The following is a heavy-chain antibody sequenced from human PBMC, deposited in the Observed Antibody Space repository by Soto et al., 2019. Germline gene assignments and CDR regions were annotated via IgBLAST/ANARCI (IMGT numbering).Heavy chain of an antibody. Sequence: QVQLVQSGAGVRKPGASVNVSCKASGNPFSDSSMHWVRQAPGQGLEWMGWINLNSGDTYYAQNFQGRVTLTWDTSIRTAYMDLTRLKSNDTAVYYCARDLGGYDLYGPDTWGQGTLVTVSS. V-gene: IGHV1-2*02. J-gene: IGHJ5*02. CDR1: GNPFSDSS. D-gene: IGHD5-12*01. CDR3: ARDLGGYDLYGPDT. CDR2: INLNSGDT.